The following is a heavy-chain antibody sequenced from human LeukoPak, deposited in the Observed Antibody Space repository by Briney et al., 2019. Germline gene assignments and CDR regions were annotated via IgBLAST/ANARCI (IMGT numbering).Heavy chain of an antibody. J-gene: IGHJ4*02. Sequence: SETLSLTCNVSGYSISSGYYWGWFRQSPGKGLEWIGTVYHTGTTYYSPSLKSRLAISLDTSTNRFSLKLTSVTATDTAVYYCASAHYEATGLGYYFKFWGQGTLVSVSS. CDR2: VYHTGTT. CDR1: GYSISSGYY. D-gene: IGHD2-8*02. V-gene: IGHV4-38-2*02. CDR3: ASAHYEATGLGYYFKF.